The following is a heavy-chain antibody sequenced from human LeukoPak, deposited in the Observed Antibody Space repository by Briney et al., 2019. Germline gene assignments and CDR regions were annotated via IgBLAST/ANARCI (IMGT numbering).Heavy chain of an antibody. CDR3: AREVGGQLAFDY. V-gene: IGHV4-38-2*02. CDR1: GYSISSGYY. J-gene: IGHJ4*02. CDR2: IYHSGST. Sequence: PSETLSLTCTVSGYSISSGYYWGWIRQPPGKGLEWIGSIYHSGSTYYNPSLKSRVTISVDTSKNQFSLKLSSVTAADTAVYYCAREVGGQLAFDYWGQGTLVTVSS. D-gene: IGHD6-6*01.